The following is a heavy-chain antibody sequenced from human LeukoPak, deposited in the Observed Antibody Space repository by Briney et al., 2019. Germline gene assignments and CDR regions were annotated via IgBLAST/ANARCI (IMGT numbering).Heavy chain of an antibody. CDR3: ARGNSETYYYGSGSYYRSYYYYMDV. CDR1: GGSISSHY. CDR2: IYYSGST. Sequence: PSETLSLTCTVSGGSISSHYWSWIRQPPGKGLEWIGYIYYSGSTNYNPSLKSRVTISVDTSKNQFSLKLSSVTAADTAVYYCARGNSETYYYGSGSYYRSYYYYMDVWGKGTTVTVSS. J-gene: IGHJ6*03. D-gene: IGHD3-10*01. V-gene: IGHV4-59*11.